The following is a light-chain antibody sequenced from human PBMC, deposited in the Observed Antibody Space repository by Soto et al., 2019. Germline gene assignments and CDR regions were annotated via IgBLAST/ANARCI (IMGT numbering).Light chain of an antibody. CDR2: DNN. CDR1: SSNIGPGYD. CDR3: QSFDTSLSGFVV. V-gene: IGLV1-40*01. J-gene: IGLJ2*01. Sequence: QSVLTQPPSMSGAPGQRVTISCTGSSSNIGPGYDVHWYQQHPGTAPKLLIFDNNNRPSGVPDRFSGSKSDTSASLAITGLQAEDEADYYCQSFDTSLSGFVVFGGGTKVTVL.